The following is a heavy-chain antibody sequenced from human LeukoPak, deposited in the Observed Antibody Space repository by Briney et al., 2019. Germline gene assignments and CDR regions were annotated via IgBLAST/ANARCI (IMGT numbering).Heavy chain of an antibody. V-gene: IGHV1-2*02. D-gene: IGHD3-22*01. CDR1: GYTFTGYY. J-gene: IGHJ5*02. CDR2: INPNSGGT. Sequence: ASVKVSCKASGYTFTGYYMHWVRQAPGQGLEWMGWINPNSGGTNYAQKFQGRVTMTRDTSISTAYMELSRLRSDDTAVYYCARVWSHYVSSGEAPNWFDPWGQGTLVTVSS. CDR3: ARVWSHYVSSGEAPNWFDP.